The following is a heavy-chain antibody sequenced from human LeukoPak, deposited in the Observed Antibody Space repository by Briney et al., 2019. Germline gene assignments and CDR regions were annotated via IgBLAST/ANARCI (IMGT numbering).Heavy chain of an antibody. CDR1: GFTFSSYA. D-gene: IGHD5-24*01. CDR2: ISGSGGST. CDR3: AKGRDGPTSKRWLQFDY. J-gene: IGHJ4*02. Sequence: GGSLRLSCAASGFTFSSYAMSWVRQAPGKGLEWASAISGSGGSTYYADSVKGRFTISRDNSKNTLYLQMNSLRAEDTAVYYCAKGRDGPTSKRWLQFDYWGQGTLVTVSS. V-gene: IGHV3-23*01.